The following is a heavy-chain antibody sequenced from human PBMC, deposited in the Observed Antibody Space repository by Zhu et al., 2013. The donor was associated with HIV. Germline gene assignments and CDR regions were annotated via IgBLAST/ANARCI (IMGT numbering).Heavy chain of an antibody. Sequence: QVQLVQSGAEVEKPGASVKVSCTASGYTFTNYYIHWVRQAPGQGLEWMGIIHPGGGSTNFAQEFRGRVTLTRDTFTSIVYMELSSLRSEDTAVYYCARDLGRSGSGPFDSWGQGTLVTVSS. CDR2: IHPGGGST. J-gene: IGHJ4*01. V-gene: IGHV1-46*01. CDR3: ARDLGRSGSGPFDS. D-gene: IGHD1-26*01. CDR1: GYTFTNYY.